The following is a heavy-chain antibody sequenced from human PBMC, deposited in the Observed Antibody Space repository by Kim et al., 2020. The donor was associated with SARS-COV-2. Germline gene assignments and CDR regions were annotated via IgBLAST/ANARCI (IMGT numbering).Heavy chain of an antibody. CDR3: AREQQGLRDY. Sequence: SETLSLTCTVSGGSISSSSYYWGWIRQPPGKGLEWIGSIYYSGSTYYNPSLKSRATISVDTSKYQFSLKLSSVTAADTAVYYCAREQQGLRDYWGQGTLVTVSS. V-gene: IGHV4-39*07. J-gene: IGHJ4*02. CDR1: GGSISSSSYY. CDR2: IYYSGST. D-gene: IGHD1-1*01.